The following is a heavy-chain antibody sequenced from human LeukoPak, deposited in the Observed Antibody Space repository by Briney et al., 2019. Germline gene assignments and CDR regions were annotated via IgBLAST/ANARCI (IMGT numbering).Heavy chain of an antibody. J-gene: IGHJ4*02. CDR1: GFTLSSYE. CDR3: ARQQLQLWYD. Sequence: PGGSLRLSCAASGFTLSSYEMNWVRQAPGKGLEWVSYISSSAATTYYADSVKGRFTISRDNAKNSLYLQMNSLRAEDTAVYYCARQQLQLWYDWGQGTLVTVSS. V-gene: IGHV3-48*03. CDR2: ISSSAATT. D-gene: IGHD5-18*01.